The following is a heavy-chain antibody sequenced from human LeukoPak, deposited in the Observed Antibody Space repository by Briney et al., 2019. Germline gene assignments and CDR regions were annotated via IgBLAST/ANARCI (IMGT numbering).Heavy chain of an antibody. CDR3: ARVRAPPGEHIAVAATGGWFDP. V-gene: IGHV4-34*01. Sequence: SETLSLTCAVYGGSFSGYYWSWIRQPPGKGLEWIGEINHSGSTNYNPSLKSRVTISVDTSKNQFSLKLSSVTAADTAVYYCARVRAPPGEHIAVAATGGWFDPWGQGTLVTVSS. CDR2: INHSGST. J-gene: IGHJ5*02. CDR1: GGSFSGYY. D-gene: IGHD6-19*01.